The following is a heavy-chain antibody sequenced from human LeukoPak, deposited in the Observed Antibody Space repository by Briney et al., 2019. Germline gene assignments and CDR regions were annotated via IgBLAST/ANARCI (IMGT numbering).Heavy chain of an antibody. V-gene: IGHV4-59*01. D-gene: IGHD3-22*01. J-gene: IGHJ4*02. Sequence: SETLSLTCTVSGGSISSYYWSWIRQPPGKGLEWIGYIYYSGSTNYNPSLKSRVTISVDTSKNQFSLKLSSVTAADTAVHYCARAVYYYDSSGYLYFDYWGQGTLVTVSS. CDR3: ARAVYYYDSSGYLYFDY. CDR1: GGSISSYY. CDR2: IYYSGST.